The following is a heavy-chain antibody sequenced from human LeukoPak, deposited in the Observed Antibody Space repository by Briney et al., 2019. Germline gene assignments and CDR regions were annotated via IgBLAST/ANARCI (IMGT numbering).Heavy chain of an antibody. CDR2: ISASGDVT. Sequence: GGSLRLSCAASGFTFSKFPKGWVRQAPGRGLEWVSAISASGDVTFYADSLRGRFTISRDNSKSTLYLQMNGLRAEDTAIFYCAKSLFTSATGTGRAFHIWGQGTRVTVSS. CDR1: GFTFSKFP. D-gene: IGHD1-1*01. CDR3: AKSLFTSATGTGRAFHI. V-gene: IGHV3-23*01. J-gene: IGHJ3*02.